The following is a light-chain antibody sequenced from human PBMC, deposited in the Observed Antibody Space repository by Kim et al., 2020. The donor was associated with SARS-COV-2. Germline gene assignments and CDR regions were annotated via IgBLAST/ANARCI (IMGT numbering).Light chain of an antibody. J-gene: IGLJ3*02. CDR1: SLRRFY. CDR3: NSRDSTDNHWV. CDR2: GKT. V-gene: IGLV3-19*01. Sequence: ALGQTVRITCQGDSLRRFYASWYQQKPGQAPVLVIYGKTNRPSGIPDRFSGSSSENTASLTITGAQAEDEADYYCNSRDSTDNHWVFGGGTQLTVL.